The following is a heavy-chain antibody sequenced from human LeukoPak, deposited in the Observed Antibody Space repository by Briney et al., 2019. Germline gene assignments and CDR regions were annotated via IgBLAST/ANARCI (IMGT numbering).Heavy chain of an antibody. V-gene: IGHV3-33*01. CDR3: FSSVGSLDY. CDR2: IWYDGNNK. CDR1: GFPFSSYA. J-gene: IGHJ4*02. D-gene: IGHD2-15*01. Sequence: PGRSLRLSCAASGFPFSSYAMHWVRQAPGKGLERVAVIWYDGNNKYYADSVKGRFTISRDNSKNTFFLEMNSLRADDTAVYYCFSSVGSLDYWGQGTLVTVSS.